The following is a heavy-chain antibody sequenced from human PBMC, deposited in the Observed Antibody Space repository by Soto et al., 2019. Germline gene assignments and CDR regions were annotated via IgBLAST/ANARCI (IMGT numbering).Heavy chain of an antibody. J-gene: IGHJ6*02. Sequence: QVQLQQSGPGLVKPSQTLSLTCTVSGGSISSDNYHWTWIRQSPGKGLEWIGYIYYSGSSFYNPSFKSRVTISVETSTPPFSLQLRSVTAADTAVYFCAREDDGGDRDYYGLDVWGQGTTFPVSS. CDR3: AREDDGGDRDYYGLDV. CDR1: GGSISSDNYH. V-gene: IGHV4-30-4*08. CDR2: IYYSGSS. D-gene: IGHD2-21*02.